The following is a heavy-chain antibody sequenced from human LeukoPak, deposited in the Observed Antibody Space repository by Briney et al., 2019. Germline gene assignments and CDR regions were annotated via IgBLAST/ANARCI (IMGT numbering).Heavy chain of an antibody. V-gene: IGHV3-23*01. J-gene: IGHJ4*02. CDR2: ISDDSSFT. D-gene: IGHD5-12*01. CDR1: GFTFNRCW. CDR3: AKGRCSGPGCDSFDY. Sequence: PGGSLRLSCVVSGFTFNRCWMNWVRQAPGKGLECVSIISDDSSFTYYLDSVKGRSTIFRDNSKNTLYLHMNSLKAEDTAVYYCAKGRCSGPGCDSFDYWGQGTLVTVSS.